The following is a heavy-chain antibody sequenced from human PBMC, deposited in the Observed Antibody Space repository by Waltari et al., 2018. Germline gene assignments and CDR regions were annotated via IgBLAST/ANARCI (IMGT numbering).Heavy chain of an antibody. D-gene: IGHD6-19*01. CDR1: GGTFSSYA. V-gene: IGHV1-69*01. CDR2: ISPIFGTA. CDR3: ARGVEIAVAGTGYFDY. Sequence: QVQLVQSGAEVKKPGSSVKVSCKASGGTFSSYAISWVRQAPGQGREWMGGISPIFGTANYAQKCQGRVTITADESTSTAYMELSSLRSEDTAVYYCARGVEIAVAGTGYFDYWGQGTLVTVSS. J-gene: IGHJ4*02.